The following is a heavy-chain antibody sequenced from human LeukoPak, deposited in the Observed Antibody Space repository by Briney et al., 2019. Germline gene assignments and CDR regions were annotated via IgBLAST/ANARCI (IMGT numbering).Heavy chain of an antibody. Sequence: GGSLRLSCAASGFTFSSYGMSWVRQAPGKGLEWVSSISSSGSLIYYADSVRGRFTVSRDNAKNSLHLQMNSLRADDTAVYYCARVGVEQYLVLSYSMDVWGKGTTVTVS. CDR2: ISSSGSLI. V-gene: IGHV3-21*01. D-gene: IGHD6-13*01. CDR1: GFTFSSYG. CDR3: ARVGVEQYLVLSYSMDV. J-gene: IGHJ6*03.